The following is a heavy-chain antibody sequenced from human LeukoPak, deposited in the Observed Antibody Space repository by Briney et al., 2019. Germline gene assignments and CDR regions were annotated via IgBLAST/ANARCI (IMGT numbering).Heavy chain of an antibody. J-gene: IGHJ4*02. V-gene: IGHV1-2*02. CDR3: ARGSYDILTGYYADY. D-gene: IGHD3-9*01. Sequence: ASVKVSCKASGYTFTGYYMHWVRQAPGQGLEWMGWINPNSGGTNYAQKFQGRVTMTRDTSISTAYMELSRLRSDDTAVYYCARGSYDILTGYYADYWGQGTLVTVSS. CDR2: INPNSGGT. CDR1: GYTFTGYY.